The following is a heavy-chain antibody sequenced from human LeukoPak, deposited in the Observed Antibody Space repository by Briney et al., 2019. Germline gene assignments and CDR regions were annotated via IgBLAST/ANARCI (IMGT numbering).Heavy chain of an antibody. CDR2: IRSKAYGGTT. D-gene: IGHD1-26*01. CDR1: GFTFGDYA. Sequence: GGSLRLSCTASGFTFGDYAMSWVRQAPGKGLGWVGFIRSKAYGGTTEYAASVKGRFTISRDDSKSIAYLQMNSLKTEDTAVYYCMVGARDFDYWGQGTLVTVSS. CDR3: MVGARDFDY. V-gene: IGHV3-49*04. J-gene: IGHJ4*02.